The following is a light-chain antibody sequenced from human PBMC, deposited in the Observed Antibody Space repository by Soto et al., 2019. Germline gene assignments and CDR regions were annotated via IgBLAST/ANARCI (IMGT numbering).Light chain of an antibody. CDR2: GVT. CDR1: SSVVGSYNL. CDR3: CSYAGSNTYV. V-gene: IGLV2-23*02. Sequence: QSVLTQPASVSGAPRQSITISCTGTSSVVGSYNLVSWYQQHPGKAPKFMIYGVTKRPSGVSNRFSGSKSGNTASLTISGLQAEDEADYYCCSYAGSNTYVFGTGTKVTVL. J-gene: IGLJ1*01.